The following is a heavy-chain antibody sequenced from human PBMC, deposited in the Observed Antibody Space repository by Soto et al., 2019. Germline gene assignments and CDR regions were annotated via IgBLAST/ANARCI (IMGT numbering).Heavy chain of an antibody. D-gene: IGHD3-22*01. CDR3: ARSTREYYYDSSGSIDY. CDR2: IYYSGST. Sequence: PSETLSLTCTVSGGSISSGVYYWSWIRHHPGKGLEWIGYIYYSGSTYYNPSLKSRVTISVDTSKNQFSLKLSSVTAADTAVYYCARSTREYYYDSSGSIDYWGEGTMMTV. V-gene: IGHV4-31*03. J-gene: IGHJ4*02. CDR1: GGSISSGVYY.